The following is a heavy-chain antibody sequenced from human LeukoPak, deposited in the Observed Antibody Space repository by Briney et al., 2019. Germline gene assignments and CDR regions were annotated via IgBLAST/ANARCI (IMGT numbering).Heavy chain of an antibody. Sequence: GGSLRLSCAASGFTFSSYSMNWVRQAPGKGLEWVPSISSSSSYIYYADSVKGRFTISRDNAKNSLYLQMNSLRAEDTAVYYCASKQPYYCSSTSCYSDYWGQGTLVTVSS. CDR1: GFTFSSYS. D-gene: IGHD2-2*01. CDR3: ASKQPYYCSSTSCYSDY. J-gene: IGHJ4*02. CDR2: ISSSSSYI. V-gene: IGHV3-21*01.